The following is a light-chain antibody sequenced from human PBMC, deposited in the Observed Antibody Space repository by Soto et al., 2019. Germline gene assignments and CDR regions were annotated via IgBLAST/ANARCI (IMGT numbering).Light chain of an antibody. CDR2: GIS. CDR3: QQYGSSPRT. J-gene: IGKJ1*01. V-gene: IGKV3-20*01. Sequence: EIVLTQSPGILSLSPGERATLSCRASQTVDSNYFAWYQQKPAQAPRLLIYGISSRASGIPDRFSGSGSGTDFTLTISRLEPEDFAVYYCQQYGSSPRTFGQGTKVDIK. CDR1: QTVDSNY.